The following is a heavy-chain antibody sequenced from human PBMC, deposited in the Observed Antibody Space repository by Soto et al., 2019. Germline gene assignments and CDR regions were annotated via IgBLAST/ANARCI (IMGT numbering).Heavy chain of an antibody. Sequence: GGSLRLSCAASGFTFSSYGMHWVRPAPGKGLEWVAVIWYDGSNKYYADSVKGRFTISRDNSKNTLYLQMNSLRAEDTAVYYCARDERVGATKLSCPDYWGQGTLVTVSS. CDR1: GFTFSSYG. J-gene: IGHJ4*02. D-gene: IGHD1-26*01. CDR2: IWYDGSNK. V-gene: IGHV3-33*01. CDR3: ARDERVGATKLSCPDY.